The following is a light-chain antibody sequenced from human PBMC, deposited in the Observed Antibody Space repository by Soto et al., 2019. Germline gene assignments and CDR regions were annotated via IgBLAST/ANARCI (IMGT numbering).Light chain of an antibody. V-gene: IGKV1-6*01. J-gene: IGKJ2*01. CDR2: GAS. CDR3: LQDYNYPYT. CDR1: QAIRKA. Sequence: AIQMTQSPSSLSASVGDRVSITCRARQAIRKALGWYQQKPGKAPKLLIYGASSLRNWVPSRFSGDGSGTDFTLTISSLQPEDFATYYCLQDYNYPYTFGQGTKLDIK.